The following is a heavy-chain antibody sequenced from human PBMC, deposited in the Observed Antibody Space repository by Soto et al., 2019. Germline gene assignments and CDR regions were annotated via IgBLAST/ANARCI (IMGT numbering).Heavy chain of an antibody. J-gene: IGHJ6*02. Sequence: GGSLRLSCAASGFTFSSYGMHWVRQAPGKGLEWVAVISYDGSNKYYADSVKGRFTISRDNSKNTLYLQMNSLRAEDTAVYYCAKSPGGYCSSTSCYSAPYYYYYGMDVWGQGTTVTVSS. D-gene: IGHD2-2*01. CDR2: ISYDGSNK. CDR3: AKSPGGYCSSTSCYSAPYYYYYGMDV. CDR1: GFTFSSYG. V-gene: IGHV3-30*18.